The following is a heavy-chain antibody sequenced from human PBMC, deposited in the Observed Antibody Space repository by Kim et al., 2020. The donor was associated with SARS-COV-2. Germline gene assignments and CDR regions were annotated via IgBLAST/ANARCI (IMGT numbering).Heavy chain of an antibody. D-gene: IGHD5-18*01. CDR1: GFTFSSYG. J-gene: IGHJ4*02. V-gene: IGHV3-33*05. Sequence: GGSLRLSCAASGFTFSSYGIHWVRQAPGKGLEWVAVISYDGSNKYYTDSVKGRFTISRDNSKNTLYLQMNSLRAEDTAVYYCAKRAGSGYVAKWGQGTLV. CDR3: AKRAGSGYVAK. CDR2: ISYDGSNK.